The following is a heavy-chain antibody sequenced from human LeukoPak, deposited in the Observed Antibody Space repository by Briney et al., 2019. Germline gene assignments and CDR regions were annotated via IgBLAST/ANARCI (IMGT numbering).Heavy chain of an antibody. CDR1: GYSISSGNY. CDR3: AKRYYSSTTCYDDRGAFDY. Sequence: PSETLSLTCTVSGYSISSGNYWDWIRQPPGKGLEWIGSIYHSGSTYYNPSLKSRVTISVDTSKNQFSLKLSSVTAADTAVYYCAKRYYSSTTCYDDRGAFDYWGQGTLVTVSS. J-gene: IGHJ4*02. CDR2: IYHSGST. D-gene: IGHD2-2*01. V-gene: IGHV4-38-2*02.